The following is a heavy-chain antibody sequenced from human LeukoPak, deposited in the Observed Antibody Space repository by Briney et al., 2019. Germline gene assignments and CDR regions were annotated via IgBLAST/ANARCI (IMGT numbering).Heavy chain of an antibody. J-gene: IGHJ4*02. CDR1: GYTFTGYY. Sequence: ASVKVSCKASGYTFTGYYMHWVRQAPGQGLEWMGWINPNSGGTNYAQKFQGRVTMTRDTSISTAYMELSRLRSDDTAVYYCARGGLRVRYFGWLFDYWGQGTLVTVSS. V-gene: IGHV1-2*02. CDR2: INPNSGGT. CDR3: ARGGLRVRYFGWLFDY. D-gene: IGHD3-9*01.